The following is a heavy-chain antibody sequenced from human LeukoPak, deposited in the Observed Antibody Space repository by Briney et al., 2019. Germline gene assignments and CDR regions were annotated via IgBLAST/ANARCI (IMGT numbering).Heavy chain of an antibody. J-gene: IGHJ4*02. V-gene: IGHV1-3*01. CDR2: INAGNGNT. CDR1: GYTFTSYA. Sequence: ASVKVSCKASGYTFTSYAMHWVRQAPGQRLEWMGWINAGNGNTKYSQKFQGRVTITRDTSASTAYMELSSLRSEDTAVYYCAREGFPEWLLLRGGLDYWGQGTLVTVSS. CDR3: AREGFPEWLLLRGGLDY. D-gene: IGHD3-22*01.